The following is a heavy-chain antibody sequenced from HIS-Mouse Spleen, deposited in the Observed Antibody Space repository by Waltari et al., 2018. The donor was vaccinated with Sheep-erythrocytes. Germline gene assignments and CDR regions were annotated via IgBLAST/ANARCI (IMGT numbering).Heavy chain of an antibody. CDR3: AQTGATTPHFDY. CDR1: GGAFSSYA. D-gene: IGHD1-26*01. V-gene: IGHV1-69*04. Sequence: QVQLVQSGAAVKKPGSSVKVSCQASGGAFSSYALSRVRQAPGQGLEWMGRIIPILGIANYAQKFQGRVTITADKSTSTAYMELSSLRSEDTAVYYCAQTGATTPHFDYWGQGTLVTVSS. CDR2: IIPILGIA. J-gene: IGHJ4*02.